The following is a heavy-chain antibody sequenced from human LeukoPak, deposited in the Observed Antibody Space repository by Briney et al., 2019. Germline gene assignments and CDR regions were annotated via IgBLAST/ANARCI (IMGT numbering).Heavy chain of an antibody. CDR2: IDPSDSYT. J-gene: IGHJ6*04. V-gene: IGHV5-10-1*01. CDR3: ACQGILTGSSSGMDV. Sequence: GESLRISCKGSGYSFTSYWISWVRQMPGKGLEWMGRIDPSDSYTNYSPSFQGHVTISADKSISTAYLQWSSLKASDTAMYYCACQGILTGSSSGMDVWGKGTTVTVSS. CDR1: GYSFTSYW. D-gene: IGHD3-9*01.